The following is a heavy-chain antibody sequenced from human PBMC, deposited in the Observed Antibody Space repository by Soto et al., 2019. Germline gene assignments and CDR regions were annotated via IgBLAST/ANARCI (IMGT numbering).Heavy chain of an antibody. CDR3: ARVERYFDWQRKNNWFDP. Sequence: GGSLRLSCAASGFTFSSYWMSWVRQAPGKGLEWVANIKQDGSEKYYVDSVKGRFTISRDNAKNSLYLQMNSLRAEDTAVYYCARVERYFDWQRKNNWFDPWGQGTLVTVSS. J-gene: IGHJ5*02. CDR2: IKQDGSEK. CDR1: GFTFSSYW. V-gene: IGHV3-7*01. D-gene: IGHD3-9*01.